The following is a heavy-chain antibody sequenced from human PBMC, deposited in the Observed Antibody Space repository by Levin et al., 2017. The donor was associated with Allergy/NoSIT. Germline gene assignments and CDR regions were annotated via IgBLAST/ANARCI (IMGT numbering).Heavy chain of an antibody. CDR1: GGSISSYY. CDR2: IYYSGST. V-gene: IGHV4-59*08. D-gene: IGHD3-10*01. J-gene: IGHJ6*02. CDR3: ARHSEYYYYGMDV. Sequence: SETLSLTCTVSGGSISSYYWSWIRQPPGKGLEWIGYIYYSGSTNYNPSLKSRVTISVDTSKNQFSLKLSSVTAADTAVYYCARHSEYYYYGMDVWGQGTTVTVSS.